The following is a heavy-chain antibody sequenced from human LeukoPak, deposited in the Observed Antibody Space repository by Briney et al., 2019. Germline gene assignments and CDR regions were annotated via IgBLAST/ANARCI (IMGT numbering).Heavy chain of an antibody. CDR2: IDPGDSET. D-gene: IGHD2-8*01. V-gene: IGHV5-51*01. Sequence: GESLKISCKGSGYSFTTYWIGWVRQMPGKGLEWMGIIDPGDSETIYSPSFEGQVTISADKSITTAYMQWNSLKASDTAIYYCARLMYSESGNRAYEYWGQGTLVTVSS. J-gene: IGHJ4*02. CDR1: GYSFTTYW. CDR3: ARLMYSESGNRAYEY.